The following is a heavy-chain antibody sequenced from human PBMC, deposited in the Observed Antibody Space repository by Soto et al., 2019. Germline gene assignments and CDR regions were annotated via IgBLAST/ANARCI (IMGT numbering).Heavy chain of an antibody. V-gene: IGHV3-21*06. Sequence: EVQLVQSGGGLDKPGGSLRLSCAASGFTFATYSMSWVRQAPGKGLEWVSSITSSSDYIHYADSVRGRFTISRDTAQSSLYLQMIDLRGEDTAVYYCARDTNFYASGSGVDYWGQGTLVTVSS. CDR2: ITSSSDYI. CDR1: GFTFATYS. D-gene: IGHD3-10*01. J-gene: IGHJ4*02. CDR3: ARDTNFYASGSGVDY.